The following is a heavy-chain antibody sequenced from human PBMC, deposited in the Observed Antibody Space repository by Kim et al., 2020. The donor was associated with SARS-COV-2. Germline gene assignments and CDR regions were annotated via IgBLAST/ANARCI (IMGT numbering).Heavy chain of an antibody. V-gene: IGHV4-34*01. Sequence: PSLKSRVTISVDTSKNQFSLELSSVTAADTAVYYCARGREQQLPTGYFDYWGQGTLVTVSS. D-gene: IGHD6-13*01. J-gene: IGHJ4*02. CDR3: ARGREQQLPTGYFDY.